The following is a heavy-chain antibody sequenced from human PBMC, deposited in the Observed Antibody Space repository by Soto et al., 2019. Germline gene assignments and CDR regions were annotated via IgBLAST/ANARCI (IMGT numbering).Heavy chain of an antibody. J-gene: IGHJ4*02. V-gene: IGHV1-69*01. D-gene: IGHD3-10*01. CDR1: GGTFSSYA. CDR2: IIPIFGTA. Sequence: QVQLVQSGAEVKKPGSSVKVSCKASGGTFSSYAISWVRQAPGQGLEWLGGIIPIFGTANYAQQFQGRVTITADESTSTAYMELSSLRSEDTAVYYCAGYYYGSGSPRSPFFYWGQGTLVTVSS. CDR3: AGYYYGSGSPRSPFFY.